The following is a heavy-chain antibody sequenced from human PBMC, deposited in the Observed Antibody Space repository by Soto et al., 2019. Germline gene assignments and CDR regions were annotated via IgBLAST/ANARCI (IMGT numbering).Heavy chain of an antibody. V-gene: IGHV1-69*06. CDR3: ARSDCSGGSCYSGSDY. D-gene: IGHD2-15*01. Sequence: SVKVSCKASGGTFSSYAISWVRQSPGQGLEWMGGIIPIFGTANYAQKFQGRVTITADKSTSTAYMELSSLRSEDTAVYYCARSDCSGGSCYSGSDYWGQGTLVTVSS. J-gene: IGHJ4*02. CDR2: IIPIFGTA. CDR1: GGTFSSYA.